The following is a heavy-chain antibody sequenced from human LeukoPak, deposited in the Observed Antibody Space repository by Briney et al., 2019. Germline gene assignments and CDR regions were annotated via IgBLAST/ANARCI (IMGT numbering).Heavy chain of an antibody. V-gene: IGHV1-2*02. Sequence: GAAVQVSCQASDYIFPDYYILWVGQAPGQGLEWMGWINPNTGGTTYAQKYQDRVTMTRDTSSNTAYMELNRLRSDDTAVYYCTREDHWGRGTLVTVSS. CDR2: INPNTGGT. J-gene: IGHJ4*02. CDR1: DYIFPDYY. CDR3: TREDH.